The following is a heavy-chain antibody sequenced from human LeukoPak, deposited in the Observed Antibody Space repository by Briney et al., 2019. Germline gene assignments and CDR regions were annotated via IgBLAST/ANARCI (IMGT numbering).Heavy chain of an antibody. CDR3: ARLRLCSRTSCYRRDYYYYYGRDV. J-gene: IGHJ6*04. V-gene: IGHV5-51*01. CDR2: IYPGDSDT. D-gene: IGHD2-2*02. Sequence: GESLKISCKGSGYSFTSYWIGWVRQMPGKGLEWMGIIYPGDSDTRYSPSFQGQVTISADKSISTAYLQWSSLKASDTAMYYCARLRLCSRTSCYRRDYYYYYGRDVWGKGTTVTVSS. CDR1: GYSFTSYW.